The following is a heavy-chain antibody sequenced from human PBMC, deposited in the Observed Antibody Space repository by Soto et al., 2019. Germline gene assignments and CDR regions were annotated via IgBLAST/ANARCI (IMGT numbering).Heavy chain of an antibody. V-gene: IGHV1-69*01. CDR2: IIPIFGTA. CDR1: GGTFSSYA. D-gene: IGHD3-22*01. J-gene: IGHJ6*02. CDR3: ARSRGSSGYSFYYYYYGMDV. Sequence: QVQLVQSGAEVKKPGSSVKVSCKASGGTFSSYAISWVRQAPGQGLEWMGGIIPIFGTANYAQKFQGRVTITADESTSTAYMELSSLTSQDTAEYYCARSRGSSGYSFYYYYYGMDVWAHGTTVTVSS.